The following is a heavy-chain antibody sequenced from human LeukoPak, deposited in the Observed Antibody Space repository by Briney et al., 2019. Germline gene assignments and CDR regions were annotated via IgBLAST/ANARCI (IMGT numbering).Heavy chain of an antibody. V-gene: IGHV3-11*01. D-gene: IGHD2-15*01. CDR1: GFTFSDYD. CDR2: ISSNGSNI. J-gene: IGHJ2*01. CDR3: ARDKGSRNWYFDL. Sequence: GGSLRLSCAASGFTFSDYDMSWVRQAPGKGLEWVSYISSNGSNIYYADSVKGRFTISRDNAKKSLYLQMNSLIGEDTAVYYCARDKGSRNWYFDLWGRGTLVTVSS.